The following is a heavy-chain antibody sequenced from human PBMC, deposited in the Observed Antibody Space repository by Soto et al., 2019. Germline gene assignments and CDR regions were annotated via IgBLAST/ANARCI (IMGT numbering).Heavy chain of an antibody. CDR2: INPRGGIT. D-gene: IGHD6-13*01. CDR3: ASSPAYGSSWYGIPPDLSHGMDV. V-gene: IGHV1-46*01. J-gene: IGHJ6*02. Sequence: GASVKSCKASGYTFTSYYIHWVRQAPGQGLEWMGIINPRGGITTYAQKFQGRLTMTGDTSTSTVYMELSSLASEDTAMYHCASSPAYGSSWYGIPPDLSHGMDVWGQGTTVTVSS. CDR1: GYTFTSYY.